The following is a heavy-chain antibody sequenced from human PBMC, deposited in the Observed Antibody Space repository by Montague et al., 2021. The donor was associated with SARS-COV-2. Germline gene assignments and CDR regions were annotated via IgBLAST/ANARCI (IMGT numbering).Heavy chain of an antibody. V-gene: IGHV3-21*01. D-gene: IGHD1-26*01. CDR2: ISSSSSYI. Sequence: SLRLSCAASGFTFSSYSMNWVRQAPGKGLEWVSSISSSSSYIYYADSVMGRFTISRDNAKNSLYLQMNSLRAEDTAVYYCARETNWSYGSSFDYWGQGTLVTVSS. CDR3: ARETNWSYGSSFDY. CDR1: GFTFSSYS. J-gene: IGHJ4*02.